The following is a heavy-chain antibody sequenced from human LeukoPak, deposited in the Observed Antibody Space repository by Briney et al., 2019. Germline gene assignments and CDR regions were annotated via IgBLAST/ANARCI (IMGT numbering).Heavy chain of an antibody. CDR3: VRSLRSADF. CDR2: ISTDGSQT. V-gene: IGHV3-74*01. Sequence: GGSLRLSCAASGFIFSNYWMHWVRQAPGKGLMWFSQISTDGSQTFYADSVKGRFTISRDNAKNTLFLQMDSLRAEDTALYYCVRSLRSADFWGQGTLVTVSS. CDR1: GFIFSNYW. J-gene: IGHJ4*02.